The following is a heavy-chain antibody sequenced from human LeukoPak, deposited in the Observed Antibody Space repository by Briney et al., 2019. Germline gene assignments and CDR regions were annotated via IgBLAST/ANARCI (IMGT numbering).Heavy chain of an antibody. D-gene: IGHD5-12*01. CDR1: GFMFRGAA. V-gene: IGHV3-23*01. CDR2: IASSGLNT. Sequence: GGSLRLSCAASGFMFRGAAMTWVRQAPGKGLEWVSLIASSGLNTYYADSVRGRVTISRDNSKNTLSLQMNRLRVEDTAIYYCARDIELSTWGLGTLVTVSS. J-gene: IGHJ3*01. CDR3: ARDIELST.